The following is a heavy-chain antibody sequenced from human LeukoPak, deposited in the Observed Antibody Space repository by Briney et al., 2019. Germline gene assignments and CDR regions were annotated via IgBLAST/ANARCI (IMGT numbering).Heavy chain of an antibody. CDR2: LYHSGST. CDR3: ARECSTTTCYTRSFDP. D-gene: IGHD2-2*02. CDR1: GYSISSGYY. Sequence: SETLSLTCIVSGYSISSGYYWGWIRQPPGKGLEWIGNLYHSGSTYYNPSLRSRATISGDTSKNQFSLSLSSVTAADTAVYYCARECSTTTCYTRSFDPWGQGTLVTVSS. V-gene: IGHV4-38-2*02. J-gene: IGHJ5*02.